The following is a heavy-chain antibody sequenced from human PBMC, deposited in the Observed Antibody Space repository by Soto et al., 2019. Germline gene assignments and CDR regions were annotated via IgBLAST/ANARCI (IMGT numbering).Heavy chain of an antibody. CDR1: GGTFSSYT. D-gene: IGHD2-15*01. V-gene: IGHV1-69*02. J-gene: IGHJ2*01. CDR2: IIPILGIA. CDR3: ARGCSGGSCYSSYWYFDL. Sequence: QVQLVQSGAEVKKPGSSVKVSCKASGGTFSSYTISWVRQAPGQRLEWMGRIIPILGIANYAQKFQGRVTITADKSTSTAYMELSSLRSEDTVVYYCARGCSGGSCYSSYWYFDLWGRGTLVTVSS.